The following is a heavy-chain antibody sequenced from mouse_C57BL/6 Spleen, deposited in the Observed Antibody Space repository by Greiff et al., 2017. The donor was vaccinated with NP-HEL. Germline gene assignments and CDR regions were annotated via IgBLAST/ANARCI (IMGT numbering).Heavy chain of an antibody. J-gene: IGHJ3*01. CDR2: ISNLAYSI. CDR3: ARAGYDYSFAY. D-gene: IGHD2-4*01. Sequence: EVQLQESGGGLVQPGGSLKLSCAASGFTFSDYGMAWVRQAPRKGPEWVAFISNLAYSIYYADTVTGRFTISRENAKNTLYLEMSSLRSEDTAMYYCARAGYDYSFAYWGQGTLVTVSA. CDR1: GFTFSDYG. V-gene: IGHV5-15*01.